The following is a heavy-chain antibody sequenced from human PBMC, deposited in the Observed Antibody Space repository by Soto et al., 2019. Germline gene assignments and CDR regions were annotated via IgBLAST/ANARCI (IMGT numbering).Heavy chain of an antibody. CDR3: AKDMKWGGMTTIHYFDS. CDR1: GFTADDYA. CDR2: ISSNSDTI. V-gene: IGHV3-9*02. D-gene: IGHD4-17*01. Sequence: EVQLVESGGGLVQPGRSLRLSCVASGFTADDYAMHWVRQAPGKGLEWVSGISSNSDTIDYADSVKGRFTISRDNAKTSLFLKMNSLRPEDTPLYYCAKDMKWGGMTTIHYFDSWGQGTLVTVSS. J-gene: IGHJ4*02.